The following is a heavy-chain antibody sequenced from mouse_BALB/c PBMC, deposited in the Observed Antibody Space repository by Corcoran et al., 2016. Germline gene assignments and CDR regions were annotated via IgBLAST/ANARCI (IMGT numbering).Heavy chain of an antibody. CDR2: INPYNDGT. J-gene: IGHJ2*01. Sequence: EVQLQQSGPELVKPGASVKMSCKASGYTFTSYVMHWVKQKPGQGLEWIGYINPYNDGTKYNEKFKGKATLTSDKSSSTAYMELSSLTSEDSAVYYCARRTYDGYYQYYFDYWGQGTTLTVSS. V-gene: IGHV1S136*01. CDR3: ARRTYDGYYQYYFDY. D-gene: IGHD2-3*01. CDR1: GYTFTSYV.